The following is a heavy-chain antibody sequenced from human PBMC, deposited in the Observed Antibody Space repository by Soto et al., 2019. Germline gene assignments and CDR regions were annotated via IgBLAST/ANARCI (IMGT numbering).Heavy chain of an antibody. J-gene: IGHJ4*02. Sequence: EVQLVESGGGLVKPGGSLRLSCAASGFTFSNAWMSWVRHAPGKRLEWVGRIKSKADDETADYAAPVKGRFTIPRDDSRNILYLQMNSLKIEDTGVYCCSPRITIFAGGPRSGGGQGALAIVSS. CDR2: IKSKADDETA. CDR3: SPRITIFAGGPRSG. V-gene: IGHV3-15*01. CDR1: GFTFSNAW. D-gene: IGHD3-3*01.